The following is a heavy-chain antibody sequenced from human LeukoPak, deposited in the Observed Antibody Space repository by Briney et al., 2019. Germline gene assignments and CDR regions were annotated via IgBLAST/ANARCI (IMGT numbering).Heavy chain of an antibody. CDR3: TSATYYDFGYYYYMDV. J-gene: IGHJ6*03. Sequence: GGSLRLSCTASGFTFGDYAMSWFRQAPGKGLEWVGFIRSKAYGGTTEYAASVKGRFTISRDDSKSIAYLQMNSLKTEDTAVYYCTSATYYDFGYYYYMDVWGKGTTVTVSS. CDR2: IRSKAYGGTT. V-gene: IGHV3-49*03. CDR1: GFTFGDYA. D-gene: IGHD3-3*01.